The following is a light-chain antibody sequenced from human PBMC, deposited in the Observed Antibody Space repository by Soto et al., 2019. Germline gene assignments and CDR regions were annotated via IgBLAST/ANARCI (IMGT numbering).Light chain of an antibody. J-gene: IGLJ1*01. V-gene: IGLV1-51*01. CDR3: GTWDTNLSAYV. Sequence: QSVWTQPPSVSAAPGQTVTISCSGSSSNIGNNYVSFYQQLPGTATKLLIYDNNKRPSGIPDRFSDSKPGTSATLGITGLQTGDEGAYYCGTWDTNLSAYVFGTGTKLTVL. CDR1: SSNIGNNY. CDR2: DNN.